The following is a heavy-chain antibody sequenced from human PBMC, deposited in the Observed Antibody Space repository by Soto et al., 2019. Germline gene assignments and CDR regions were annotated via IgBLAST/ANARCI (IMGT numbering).Heavy chain of an antibody. D-gene: IGHD6-19*01. Sequence: EVQLVESGGGLVKPGGSLRLSCAASGFTFSSYSMNWVRQAPGKGLEWVSSISSSSSYIYYADSVKGRFTISRDNAKNSLHLQMNSLRAEDTAVYYCARDLAAVAVDYWGQGTLVTVSS. CDR2: ISSSSSYI. J-gene: IGHJ4*02. CDR1: GFTFSSYS. V-gene: IGHV3-21*01. CDR3: ARDLAAVAVDY.